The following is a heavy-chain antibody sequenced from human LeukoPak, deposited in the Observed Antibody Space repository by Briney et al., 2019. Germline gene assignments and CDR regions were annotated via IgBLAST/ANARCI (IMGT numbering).Heavy chain of an antibody. CDR1: GGTFSSYA. Sequence: ASVKVSCKASGGTFSSYAISWVRQAPGQGLEWMGRIIPILGIANYAQKFQGRVTMTRNTSISTAYMELSSLRSEDTAVYYCARGLRRMVRGARTTYYFDYWGQGTLVTVSS. CDR2: IIPILGIA. D-gene: IGHD3-10*01. V-gene: IGHV1-69*04. J-gene: IGHJ4*02. CDR3: ARGLRRMVRGARTTYYFDY.